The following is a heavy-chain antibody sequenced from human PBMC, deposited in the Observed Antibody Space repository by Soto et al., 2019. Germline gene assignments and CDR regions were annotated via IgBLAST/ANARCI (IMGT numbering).Heavy chain of an antibody. CDR2: ISDTGRTI. D-gene: IGHD3-16*02. CDR3: AGFKEGKIVGLRWLDP. Sequence: LEESGGGLVEPGGSLRLTCVGSGVDFRGSYMNWIRQAPGKGLEWISYISDTGRTIHYADSVKGRFVISRDNSRDSLYLQMNDLRADDTAIYYCAGFKEGKIVGLRWLDPWGHRTRVTVSS. J-gene: IGHJ5*02. CDR1: GVDFRGSY. V-gene: IGHV3-11*01.